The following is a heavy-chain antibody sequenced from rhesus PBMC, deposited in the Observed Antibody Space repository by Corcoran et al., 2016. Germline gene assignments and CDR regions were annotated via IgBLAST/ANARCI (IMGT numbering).Heavy chain of an antibody. CDR1: GGSISSSY. J-gene: IGHJ5-1*01. Sequence: QLQLQESGPGLVKPSETLSVTCAVSGGSISSSYWSWIRQAPGKGLEWIGYIYGSGSSTNYNPSLKSRVTLSVDTSKNQFSLKLSSVTAADTAVYYCVRSTVYNRFDVWGPGVLVTVSS. V-gene: IGHV4-169*01. CDR3: VRSTVYNRFDV. D-gene: IGHD1-1-1*01. CDR2: IYGSGSST.